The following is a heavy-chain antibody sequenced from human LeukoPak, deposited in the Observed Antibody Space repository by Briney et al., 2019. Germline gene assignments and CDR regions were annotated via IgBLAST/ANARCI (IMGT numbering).Heavy chain of an antibody. CDR1: GFTFDDYA. CDR2: ISWNSGSI. J-gene: IGHJ3*02. V-gene: IGHV3-9*01. Sequence: GGSLRLSCAASGFTFDDYAMHWVRQAPGKGLEWVSGISWNSGSIGYADSVKGRFTISRDNAKNSLYLQMNSLRAEDTALYYCARDLKRRVYYDSSGSDDAFDIWGQGTMVTVSS. CDR3: ARDLKRRVYYDSSGSDDAFDI. D-gene: IGHD3-22*01.